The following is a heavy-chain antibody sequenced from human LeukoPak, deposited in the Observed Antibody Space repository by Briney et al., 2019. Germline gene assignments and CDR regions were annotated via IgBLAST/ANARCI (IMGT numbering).Heavy chain of an antibody. CDR3: GKVTRWPSITEY. Sequence: GGSLRLSCAASGFTFSSYAMHWVRQAPGKGLEWVAVISYDGSNKYYADSVKGRFTISRDNSKNTLYLQMNSLRAEDTAVYYCGKVTRWPSITEYRGQGTLVTVSS. CDR1: GFTFSSYA. V-gene: IGHV3-30-3*01. J-gene: IGHJ4*02. D-gene: IGHD5-12*01. CDR2: ISYDGSNK.